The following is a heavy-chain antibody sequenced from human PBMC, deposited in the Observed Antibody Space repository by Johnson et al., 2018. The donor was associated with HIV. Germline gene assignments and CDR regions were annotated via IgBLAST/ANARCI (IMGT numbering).Heavy chain of an antibody. CDR3: ARAYTYGAFDI. D-gene: IGHD5-18*01. J-gene: IGHJ3*02. V-gene: IGHV3-30*14. Sequence: VQLVESGGGVVQPGRSLRLSCAASGFTFSSYAMHWVRQAPGKGLEWVAVISYDGSNKYYADSVKGRFTISRDNSKNTLYLQMNSLRVDDTAIYYCARAYTYGAFDIWGQGTMVTVSS. CDR1: GFTFSSYA. CDR2: ISYDGSNK.